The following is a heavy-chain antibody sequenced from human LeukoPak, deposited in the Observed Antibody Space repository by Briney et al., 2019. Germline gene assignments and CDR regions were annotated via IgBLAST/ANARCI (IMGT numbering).Heavy chain of an antibody. Sequence: ASVKVSCRASGGTFSSYAISWVRQAPGQGLEWMGRIIPILGIANYAQKFQGRVTITADKSTSTAYMELSSLRSEDTAVYYCARDPSYYDILTGLPGFHYFDYWGQGTLVTVSS. D-gene: IGHD3-9*01. J-gene: IGHJ4*02. CDR2: IIPILGIA. CDR3: ARDPSYYDILTGLPGFHYFDY. CDR1: GGTFSSYA. V-gene: IGHV1-69*04.